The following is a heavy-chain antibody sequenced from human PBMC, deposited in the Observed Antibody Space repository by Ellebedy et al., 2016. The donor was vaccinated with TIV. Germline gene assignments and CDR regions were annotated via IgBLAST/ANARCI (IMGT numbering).Heavy chain of an antibody. CDR3: ARTKYLDY. V-gene: IGHV3-66*01. CDR2: IYSGGST. Sequence: GESLKISCAASGFTVSSNSMTWVRQAPGKGLEWVSIIYSGGSTYYADSVKDRFTISRDNSKNTRYLQMSSLRAEDTAIDYCARTKYLDYWGQGTLVTVSS. J-gene: IGHJ4*02. CDR1: GFTVSSNS.